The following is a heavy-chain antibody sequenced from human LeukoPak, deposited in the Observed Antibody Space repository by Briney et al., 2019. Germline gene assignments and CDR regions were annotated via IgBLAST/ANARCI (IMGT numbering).Heavy chain of an antibody. Sequence: SETLSLTCTVSGGSISSSSYYWGWIRQPPGKGLEWIGSIYYSGSTYYNPSLKSRVTISVDTSKNQFSLKLSSETAADTAVYYCARLGSHEVYYFDYWGQGTLVTVSS. CDR1: GGSISSSSYY. CDR3: ARLGSHEVYYFDY. J-gene: IGHJ4*02. D-gene: IGHD3-16*01. CDR2: IYYSGST. V-gene: IGHV4-39*01.